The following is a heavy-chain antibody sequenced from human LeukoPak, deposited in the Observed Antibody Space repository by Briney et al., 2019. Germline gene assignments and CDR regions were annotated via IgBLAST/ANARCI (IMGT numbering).Heavy chain of an antibody. V-gene: IGHV3-66*01. CDR3: ARGSSWSIYYFDY. J-gene: IGHJ4*02. D-gene: IGHD6-13*01. CDR1: GFTVSSNY. CDR2: IYSGGGT. Sequence: GGSLRLSCAASGFTVSSNYMSWVRQAPGRGLEWVSVIYSGGGTYYAESVKGRFTISRDNSKNTLYLQLNSLRAEDTAVYYCARGSSWSIYYFDYWGQGTPVTVSS.